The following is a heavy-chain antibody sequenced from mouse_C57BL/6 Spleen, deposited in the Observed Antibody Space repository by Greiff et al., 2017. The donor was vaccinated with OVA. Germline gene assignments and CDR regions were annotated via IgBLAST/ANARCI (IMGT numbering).Heavy chain of an antibody. J-gene: IGHJ3*01. CDR3: ARKDAGRFAY. Sequence: QVQPKESGAELVKPGASVKISCKASGYAFSSYWMNWVKQRPGKGLEGIGKIYPGDGDPNYNGKFKGKATLTADKASRTAYMQLTSLTSEDSAVYFCARKDAGRFAYWGQGTLVTVSA. V-gene: IGHV1-80*01. D-gene: IGHD4-1*01. CDR1: GYAFSSYW. CDR2: IYPGDGDP.